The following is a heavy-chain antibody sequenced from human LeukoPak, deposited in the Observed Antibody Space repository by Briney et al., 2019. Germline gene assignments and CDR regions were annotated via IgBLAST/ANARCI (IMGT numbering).Heavy chain of an antibody. CDR1: GFTFSSNW. D-gene: IGHD6-13*01. CDR3: AKDKVSAGRWYIWDS. J-gene: IGHJ4*02. V-gene: IGHV3-74*01. Sequence: AGSLRLSCAASGFTFSSNWMHWVRQTPGKGLGWVSRINSDGSSTSYADSVKGRFTISRDKAKYTLYLQMTSLRGDDTAVYYCAKDKVSAGRWYIWDSWGQGTLVAVSS. CDR2: INSDGSST.